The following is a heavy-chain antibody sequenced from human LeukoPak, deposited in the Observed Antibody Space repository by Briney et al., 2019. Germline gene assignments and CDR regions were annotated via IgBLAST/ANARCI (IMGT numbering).Heavy chain of an antibody. D-gene: IGHD1-26*01. Sequence: PETLSLTCAVSGYSISSGYYWGWIRQPPGKGLEWIGSIYHSGSTYYNPSLKSRVTISVDTSKNQFSLKLSSVTAADTAVYYCARVGSGSYFDCWGQGTLVTVSS. CDR3: ARVGSGSYFDC. CDR1: GYSISSGYY. J-gene: IGHJ4*02. CDR2: IYHSGST. V-gene: IGHV4-38-2*01.